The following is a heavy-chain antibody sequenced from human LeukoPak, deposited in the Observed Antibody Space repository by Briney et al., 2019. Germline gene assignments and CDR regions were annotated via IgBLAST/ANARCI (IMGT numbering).Heavy chain of an antibody. CDR3: ARGRPTAMVSQHKYYFDY. D-gene: IGHD5-18*01. J-gene: IGHJ4*02. V-gene: IGHV4-39*01. CDR1: GGSITSSSYY. Sequence: SETLSLTCSVSGGSITSSSYYWGWIRQPPGKGLEWIGSINYSGSSYYNPSLQSRVTISVDTSKNRFSLKLSSVTAADTAVYYCARGRPTAMVSQHKYYFDYWGQGTLVTVSS. CDR2: INYSGSS.